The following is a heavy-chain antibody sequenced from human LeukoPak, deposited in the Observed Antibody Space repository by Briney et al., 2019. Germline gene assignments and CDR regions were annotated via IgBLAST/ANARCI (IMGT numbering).Heavy chain of an antibody. CDR1: GFTFSRYS. J-gene: IGHJ1*01. CDR2: LSSGSSYI. D-gene: IGHD2-21*01. V-gene: IGHV3-21*01. CDR3: AIDSCGGDCYPLIGSSQH. Sequence: GGSLRLSCAASGFTFSRYSLNWVRQAPGEGLEWVSSLSSGSSYIYYADSVKGRFTISRDNARNSLYLQMTSLEAEDTAVYGCAIDSCGGDCYPLIGSSQHWGRGTLVTVSS.